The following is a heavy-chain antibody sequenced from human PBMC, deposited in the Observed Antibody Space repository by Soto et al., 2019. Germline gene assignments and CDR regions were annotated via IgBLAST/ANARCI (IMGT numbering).Heavy chain of an antibody. CDR2: IYPGDSDT. J-gene: IGHJ4*02. CDR3: ARQGYTYGYDS. V-gene: IGHV5-51*01. Sequence: EVQLVQSGAEVKKPGDSLKVSCQGSGNSFTTYWIGWVRQMPGKGLEWMGIIYPGDSDTRYSPSFQGQVTISADKSISTAYLQWSSLKASDPAMYYCARQGYTYGYDSWGQGTLVTVSS. D-gene: IGHD5-18*01. CDR1: GNSFTTYW.